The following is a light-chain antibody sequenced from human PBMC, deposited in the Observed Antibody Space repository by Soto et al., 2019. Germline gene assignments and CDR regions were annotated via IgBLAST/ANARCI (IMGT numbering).Light chain of an antibody. V-gene: IGLV2-14*01. CDR1: SSDVGGYNY. CDR3: SSYSGSGTDV. CDR2: AVS. J-gene: IGLJ1*01. Sequence: QSALTQPASVSGSPGQAITISCTGTSSDVGGYNYVSWYQQQPGKAPKLMIYAVSDRPSGVSNRFSGSKSGNTASLTISGLQAEDEADYYCSSYSGSGTDVFGTGTKVTVL.